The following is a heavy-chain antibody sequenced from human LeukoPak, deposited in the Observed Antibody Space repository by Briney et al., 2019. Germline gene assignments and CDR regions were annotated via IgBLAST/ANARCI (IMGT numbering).Heavy chain of an antibody. Sequence: PSETLSLTCAVSGGSISSGGYSWSWIRQPPGKGLEWIGYIYHSGSTYYNPPLKSRVTILVDKSKNQFSLKLRSVIAADTAIYYCARAPYGDSSDWFDPWGQGTLVTVSS. D-gene: IGHD4-17*01. CDR3: ARAPYGDSSDWFDP. CDR1: GGSISSGGYS. V-gene: IGHV4-30-2*01. J-gene: IGHJ5*02. CDR2: IYHSGST.